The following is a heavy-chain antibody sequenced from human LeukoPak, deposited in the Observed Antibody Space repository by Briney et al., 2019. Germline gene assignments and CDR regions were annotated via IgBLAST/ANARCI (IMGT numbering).Heavy chain of an antibody. CDR2: ISGSGGST. CDR3: AKDSATVVTPGAFDI. J-gene: IGHJ3*02. Sequence: PGGSLSLSCAASGLTFSSFAMSWVRQAPGKGLEWVPAISGSGGSTYYADSVKGRFTISRDNSKNTLYLQMNSLRAEDTAVYYCAKDSATVVTPGAFDIWGQGTMVTVSS. CDR1: GLTFSSFA. D-gene: IGHD4-23*01. V-gene: IGHV3-23*01.